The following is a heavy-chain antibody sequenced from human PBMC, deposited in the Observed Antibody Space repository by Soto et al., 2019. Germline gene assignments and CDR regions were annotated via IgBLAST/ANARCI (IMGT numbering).Heavy chain of an antibody. J-gene: IGHJ4*02. CDR3: AISTNWPGFFDY. CDR2: IYSDGST. Sequence: GGPLRLSCAAAGCTISNNYRSWVRQAPGKGLDWVSTIYSDGSTKYADSVRGRFTVSRDNSNNTLSLQMNNLRAEDTAMYYCAISTNWPGFFDYWGQGTLVTVSS. D-gene: IGHD6-13*01. V-gene: IGHV3-66*01. CDR1: GCTISNNY.